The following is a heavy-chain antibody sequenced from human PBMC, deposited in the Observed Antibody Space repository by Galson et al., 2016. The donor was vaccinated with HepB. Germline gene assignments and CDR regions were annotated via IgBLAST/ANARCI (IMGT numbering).Heavy chain of an antibody. D-gene: IGHD2-21*01. CDR2: INHSGST. V-gene: IGHV4-34*01. CDR3: ARVVVAATNWFDL. CDR1: GGSFNAYY. J-gene: IGHJ5*02. Sequence: SETLSLTCGVYGGSFNAYYWSWIRQPPGKGLEWIGEINHSGSTKSNPSLKTRVTISVDTSKNQFSLNLTATTAAETAVYYCARVVVAATNWFDLWGQGTLVTVSS.